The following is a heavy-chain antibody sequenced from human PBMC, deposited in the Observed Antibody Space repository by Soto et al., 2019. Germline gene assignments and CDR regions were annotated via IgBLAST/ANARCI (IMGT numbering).Heavy chain of an antibody. J-gene: IGHJ6*02. V-gene: IGHV1-18*01. Sequence: ASVKVSCKPSGYSFTTYGISWVRQAPGQGLEWMGWISGYNGNTNYAQNLQGRVTMTTDTSTSTAYMELRSLRSDDTAVYYCAREGPAPYYYYGMDVWGQGSTVTVSS. CDR1: GYSFTTYG. CDR2: ISGYNGNT. CDR3: AREGPAPYYYYGMDV.